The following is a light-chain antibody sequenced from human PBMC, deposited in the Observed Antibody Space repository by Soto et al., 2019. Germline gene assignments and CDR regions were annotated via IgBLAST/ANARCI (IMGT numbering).Light chain of an antibody. CDR2: DAS. Sequence: PGERATLSCRTSQSVSKYFAWYKQKPGRAPRLLIYDASSRATGIPARFIGSGSGTDFTLTISSLEPEDFAIYYCQQRSNSPITFGQGTRLESK. CDR3: QQRSNSPIT. V-gene: IGKV3-11*01. CDR1: QSVSKY. J-gene: IGKJ5*01.